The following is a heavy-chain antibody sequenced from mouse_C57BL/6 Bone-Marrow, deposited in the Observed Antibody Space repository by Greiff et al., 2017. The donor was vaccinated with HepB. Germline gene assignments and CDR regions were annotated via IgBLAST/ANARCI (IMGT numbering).Heavy chain of an antibody. CDR1: GYSITSGYY. CDR2: ISYDGSN. V-gene: IGHV3-6*01. CDR3: AREGRGYYFDY. J-gene: IGHJ2*01. D-gene: IGHD1-1*01. Sequence: DVQLQESGPGLVKPSQSLSLTCSVTGYSITSGYYWNWIRQFPGNKLEWMGYISYDGSNNYNPSLKNRISITRDTSKNQFFLKLNSVTTEDTATYYCAREGRGYYFDYWGQGTTLTVSS.